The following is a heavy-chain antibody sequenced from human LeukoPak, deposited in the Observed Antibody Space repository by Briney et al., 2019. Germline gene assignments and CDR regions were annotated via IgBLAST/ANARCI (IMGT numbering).Heavy chain of an antibody. CDR2: ISSSGSTI. D-gene: IGHD6-13*01. CDR1: GFTFSAYS. V-gene: IGHV3-48*04. Sequence: GGSLRLSCAASGFTFSAYSMNWVRQAPGKGLEWVSYISSSGSTIYYADSVKGRFTISRDNAKNSLYLQMNSLRAEDTAVYYCAKAGRGSAAAGYLDYWGQGTLVTVSS. CDR3: AKAGRGSAAAGYLDY. J-gene: IGHJ4*02.